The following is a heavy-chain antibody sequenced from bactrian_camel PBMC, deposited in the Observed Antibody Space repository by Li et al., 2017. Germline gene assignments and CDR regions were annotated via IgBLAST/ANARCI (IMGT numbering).Heavy chain of an antibody. J-gene: IGHJ4*01. V-gene: IGHV3S6*01. D-gene: IGHD6*01. CDR2: ITSDGTYR. CDR1: GFTFSSYC. Sequence: HVQLVESGGGLVQPGGSLRLSCAASGFTFSSYCMAWFRQAPGKGLEWVSGITSDGTYRYYADSVKGRFTISRDNAKITLSLQMNNLKSDDTALYYCATAERADTVAGLYNYWAQGTQVTVS. CDR3: ATAERADTVAGLYNY.